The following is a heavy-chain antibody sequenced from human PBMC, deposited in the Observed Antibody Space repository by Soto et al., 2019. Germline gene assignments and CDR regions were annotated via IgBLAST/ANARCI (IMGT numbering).Heavy chain of an antibody. J-gene: IGHJ6*02. CDR3: ARDGMATQDPYYYYYGMDV. V-gene: IGHV1-69*12. Sequence: QVQLVQSGAEVKKPGSSVKVSCKASGGTFSSYAISWVRQAPGQGLEWMGGIIPIFGTANYAQKFQGRVTITADESTSTAYMELSSLRSEDTAVCYCARDGMATQDPYYYYYGMDVWGQGTTVTVSS. CDR1: GGTFSSYA. D-gene: IGHD5-12*01. CDR2: IIPIFGTA.